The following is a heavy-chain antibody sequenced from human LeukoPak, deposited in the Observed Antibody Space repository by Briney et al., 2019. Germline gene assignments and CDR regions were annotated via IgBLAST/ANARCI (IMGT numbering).Heavy chain of an antibody. CDR3: ARDPFITIFGVVIRRDY. CDR1: GGSISSSSYY. V-gene: IGHV4-39*07. D-gene: IGHD3-3*01. Sequence: PSETLSLTCTVSGGSISSSSYYWGWIRQPPGTGLEWIGSIYYSGSTYYNPSLKSRVTISVDTSKNQFSLKLSSVTAADTAVYYCARDPFITIFGVVIRRDYWGQGTLVTVSS. CDR2: IYYSGST. J-gene: IGHJ4*02.